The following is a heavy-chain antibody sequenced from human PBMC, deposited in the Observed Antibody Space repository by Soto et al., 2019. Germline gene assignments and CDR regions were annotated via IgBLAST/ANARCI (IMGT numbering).Heavy chain of an antibody. CDR3: ARGGHNYYGSGSYYKRAEYFQH. J-gene: IGHJ1*01. D-gene: IGHD3-10*01. CDR1: GGTFSSYA. Sequence: QVQLVQSGAEVKKPGSSVKVSCKASGGTFSSYAISWVRQAPGQGHEWMGGIIPIFGTANYAQKFQGRVTITGDESKGTANMELSTLSSEDTAVYYCARGGHNYYGSGSYYKRAEYFQHWGQATLVTVAS. V-gene: IGHV1-69*01. CDR2: IIPIFGTA.